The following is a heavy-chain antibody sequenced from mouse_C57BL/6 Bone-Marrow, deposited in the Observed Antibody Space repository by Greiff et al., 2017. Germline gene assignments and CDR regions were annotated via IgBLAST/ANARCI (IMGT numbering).Heavy chain of an antibody. J-gene: IGHJ2*01. Sequence: EVQVVESGGGLVKPGGSLKLSCAASGFTFSDYGMHWVRQAPEKGLEWVAYISSGSSTIYYADTVKGRVTISRDNAKNTLFLQMNSLRSEDTAMYYCARIDWGNDFDYWGQGTTLTVSS. D-gene: IGHD2-1*01. V-gene: IGHV5-17*01. CDR2: ISSGSSTI. CDR3: ARIDWGNDFDY. CDR1: GFTFSDYG.